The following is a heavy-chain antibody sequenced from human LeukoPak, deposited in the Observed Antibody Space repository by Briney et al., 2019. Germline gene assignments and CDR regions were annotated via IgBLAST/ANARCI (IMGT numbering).Heavy chain of an antibody. CDR1: GGSISSSSYY. CDR3: ATYPLRLLWGAFDI. V-gene: IGHV4-39*07. Sequence: SETLSLTCTVSGGSISSSSYYWGWIRQPPGKGLEWIGSIYYSGSTYYNPSLKSRVTISVDTSKNQFSLKLSSVAAADTAVYYCATYPLRLLWGAFDIWGQGTMVTVSS. CDR2: IYYSGST. J-gene: IGHJ3*02. D-gene: IGHD2-2*01.